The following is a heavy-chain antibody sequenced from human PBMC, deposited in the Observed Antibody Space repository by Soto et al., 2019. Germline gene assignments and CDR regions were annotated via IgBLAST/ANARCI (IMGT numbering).Heavy chain of an antibody. V-gene: IGHV3-30-3*01. CDR2: ISYDGSNK. D-gene: IGHD6-19*01. J-gene: IGHJ4*02. CDR3: ARDQVAGTPTHSAFDY. Sequence: GGSLRLSCAASGFTFSSYAMHWVRQAPGKGLEWVAVISYDGSNKYYADSVKGRFTISRDNSKNTLYLQMNSLRAEDTAVYYCARDQVAGTPTHSAFDYWGQGTLVTVSS. CDR1: GFTFSSYA.